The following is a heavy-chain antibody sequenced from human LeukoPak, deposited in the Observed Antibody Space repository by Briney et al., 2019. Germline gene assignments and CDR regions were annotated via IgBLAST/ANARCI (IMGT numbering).Heavy chain of an antibody. J-gene: IGHJ4*02. CDR1: GFTFSSYT. D-gene: IGHD2-2*01. V-gene: IGHV3-21*01. Sequence: TGGSLRLSCAASGFTFSSYTINWVRQAPGEGLEWVSSISSTSTYIYYADSVKGRFTISRDNAKNSLYLQMNSLSAEDTAVYYCARVDLGGSCSRTTCYATYWGQGILVTVSS. CDR3: ARVDLGGSCSRTTCYATY. CDR2: ISSTSTYI.